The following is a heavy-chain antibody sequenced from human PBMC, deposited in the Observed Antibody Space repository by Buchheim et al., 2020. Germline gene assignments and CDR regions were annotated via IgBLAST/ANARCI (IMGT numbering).Heavy chain of an antibody. CDR1: GYTFTGYY. D-gene: IGHD5-18*01. V-gene: IGHV1-2*02. Sequence: QVQLVQSGAEVKKPGASVKVSCKASGYTFTGYYMHWVRQAPGQGLEWMGWINPNSGGTNYAQKFQGRVTMTRDTSTSTVYMELSSLRSEDTAVYYCARSGMAMVNSYYFDYWGQGTL. J-gene: IGHJ4*02. CDR3: ARSGMAMVNSYYFDY. CDR2: INPNSGGT.